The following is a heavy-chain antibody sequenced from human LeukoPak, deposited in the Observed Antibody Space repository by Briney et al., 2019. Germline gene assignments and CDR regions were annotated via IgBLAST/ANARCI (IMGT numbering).Heavy chain of an antibody. D-gene: IGHD3-22*01. CDR3: ARGSPLGDYDSSGYPNGDPDY. Sequence: SETLSLTCAVYGGSFSGYYWSWIRQPPGKGLEWIGEINHSGSTNYNPSLKSRVTISVDTSKNQFSLKLSSVTAADTAVYYCARGSPLGDYDSSGYPNGDPDYWGQGTLVTVSS. CDR1: GGSFSGYY. V-gene: IGHV4-34*01. J-gene: IGHJ4*02. CDR2: INHSGST.